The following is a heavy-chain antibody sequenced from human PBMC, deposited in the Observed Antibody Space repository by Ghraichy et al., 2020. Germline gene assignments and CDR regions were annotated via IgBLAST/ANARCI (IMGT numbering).Heavy chain of an antibody. V-gene: IGHV4-4*07. CDR3: ARWLRGVTPNWFDP. CDR2: IYTSGST. CDR1: GGSISSYY. Sequence: SETLSLTCTVSGGSISSYYWSWIRERAGKGLEWIGRIYTSGSTNYNPSLKSRLTMSVDTAKNQFSLKLSSVTAADTAVYYCARWLRGVTPNWFDPWGQGTLVIVSS. J-gene: IGHJ5*02. D-gene: IGHD3-10*01.